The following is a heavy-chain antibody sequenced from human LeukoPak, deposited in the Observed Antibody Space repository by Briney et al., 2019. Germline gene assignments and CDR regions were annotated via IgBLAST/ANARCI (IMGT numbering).Heavy chain of an antibody. Sequence: ASVKVSCKASGYSFIDYFIHWVRQAPGQGLEWMRWNDSTSGETHYAQKFQGRFTMTKDTSIKTAYMELSSLRSDDTAIYYCARFWHCGFSTCWAVNGFDYWGQGTEVTVSP. V-gene: IGHV1-2*02. D-gene: IGHD2-21*01. CDR2: NDSTSGET. J-gene: IGHJ3*01. CDR1: GYSFIDYF. CDR3: ARFWHCGFSTCWAVNGFDY.